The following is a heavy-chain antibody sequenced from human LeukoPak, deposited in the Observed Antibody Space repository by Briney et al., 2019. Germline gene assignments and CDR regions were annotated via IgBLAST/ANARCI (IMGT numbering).Heavy chain of an antibody. J-gene: IGHJ5*02. CDR1: GGTFSSYA. V-gene: IGHV1-69*05. CDR3: ARDHAVAGTSWFDP. Sequence: SVKVSCKASGGTFSSYAISWVRQAPGQGLEWMGGIIPIFGTANYAQKYQGRVTITTDESTSTAYMELSSLRSEDTAVYYCARDHAVAGTSWFDPWGQGTLVTVSS. D-gene: IGHD6-19*01. CDR2: IIPIFGTA.